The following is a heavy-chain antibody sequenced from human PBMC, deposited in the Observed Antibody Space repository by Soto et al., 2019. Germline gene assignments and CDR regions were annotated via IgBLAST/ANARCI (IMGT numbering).Heavy chain of an antibody. Sequence: QVQLVESGGGVVQPGRSLRLSCAAPGFTFSSYAMQWVRQAPGKGLEWVAVISYDGSNKYYADSVKGRFTISRDNSKNPLYLQMNSLRAEDTAVYYCARRISTSSWGGMDVWGQGTTVTVSS. D-gene: IGHD2-2*01. V-gene: IGHV3-30-3*01. CDR2: ISYDGSNK. J-gene: IGHJ6*02. CDR3: ARRISTSSWGGMDV. CDR1: GFTFSSYA.